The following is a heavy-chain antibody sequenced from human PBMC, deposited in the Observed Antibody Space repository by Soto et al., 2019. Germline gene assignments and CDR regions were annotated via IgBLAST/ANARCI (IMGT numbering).Heavy chain of an antibody. Sequence: QVHLQESGPGLVKPSETLSIFCNVSGGSMNNNYWSWIRQAPGKGLEWIGYVFYTGTTNYNPSLKSRVTILVDTAKKQFSLRLSSVTAADTAVYYCARSLTVTRFDQWGQGTRVTVS. CDR1: GGSMNNNY. J-gene: IGHJ4*02. D-gene: IGHD4-17*01. V-gene: IGHV4-59*01. CDR3: ARSLTVTRFDQ. CDR2: VFYTGTT.